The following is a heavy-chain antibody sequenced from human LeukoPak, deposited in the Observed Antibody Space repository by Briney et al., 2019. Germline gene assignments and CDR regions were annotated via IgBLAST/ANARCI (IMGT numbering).Heavy chain of an antibody. CDR3: ARDPYYDILTGYPVLD. CDR2: INPNSGGT. D-gene: IGHD3-9*01. CDR1: GYTFTGYY. Sequence: ASVKVSCKASGYTFTGYYMHWVRQAPGQGLEWMGWINPNSGGTNYAQKFQGRVTMTRDTSISTAYMELSRLRSDDTAVYCCARDPYYDILTGYPVLDWGQGTLVTVSS. J-gene: IGHJ4*02. V-gene: IGHV1-2*02.